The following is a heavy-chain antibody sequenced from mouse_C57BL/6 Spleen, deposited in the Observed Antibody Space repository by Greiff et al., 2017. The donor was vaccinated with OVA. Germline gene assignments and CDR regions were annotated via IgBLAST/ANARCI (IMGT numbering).Heavy chain of an antibody. D-gene: IGHD1-1*01. J-gene: IGHJ2*01. CDR3: AEYYYGSGYFAY. CDR2: IYPGSGNT. CDR1: GYTFTDYY. Sequence: VQLQQSGAELVRPGASVKLSCKASGYTFTDYYINWVKQRPGQGLEWIARIYPGSGNTYYNEKFKGKATLTAEKSSSTAYMQLSSLTSEDSAVYFCAEYYYGSGYFAYWGQGTTLTVSS. V-gene: IGHV1-76*01.